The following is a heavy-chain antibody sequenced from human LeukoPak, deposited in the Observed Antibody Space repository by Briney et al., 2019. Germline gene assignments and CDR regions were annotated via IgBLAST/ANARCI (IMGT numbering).Heavy chain of an antibody. CDR2: IYHSGST. D-gene: IGHD2-2*01. CDR3: ASAIVVVPAAIPTGQYYMDV. J-gene: IGHJ6*03. CDR1: GGSISSGGYY. Sequence: PSETLSLTCTVSGGSISSGGYYWSWIRQPPGKGLEWIGYIYHSGSTYYNPSLKSRVTISVDRSKNQFSLKLSSVTAADTAVYYCASAIVVVPAAIPTGQYYMDVWGKGTTVTVSS. V-gene: IGHV4-30-2*01.